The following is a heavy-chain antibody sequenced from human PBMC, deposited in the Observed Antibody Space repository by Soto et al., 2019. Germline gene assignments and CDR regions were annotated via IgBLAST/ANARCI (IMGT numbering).Heavy chain of an antibody. CDR1: GYTFTSYD. CDR3: ARVPAARITIFGVVIKNWFDP. Sequence: QVQLMQSGADVKKPGASVKVSCKASGYTFTSYDINWVRQATGQGLEWMGWMNPNSGNTGYAQKFQGRVTMTRNTSISTAYMELSSLRSEDTAVYYCARVPAARITIFGVVIKNWFDPWGQGTLVTVSS. D-gene: IGHD3-3*01. V-gene: IGHV1-8*01. CDR2: MNPNSGNT. J-gene: IGHJ5*02.